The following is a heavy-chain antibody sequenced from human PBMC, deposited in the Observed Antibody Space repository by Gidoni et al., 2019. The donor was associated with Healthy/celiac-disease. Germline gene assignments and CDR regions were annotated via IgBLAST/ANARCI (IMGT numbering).Heavy chain of an antibody. CDR3: TRDKGLTGYSYGYDY. CDR1: GFALGDYA. CDR2: IRSKAYGGTT. Sequence: EVQLVESGGGWVQPGWSLRLSCTASGFALGDYAMSWFRQAPGKGLEWVGFIRSKAYGGTTEYAADVKGRFTISRDESKSIANLQMNSLKTEDTAVYCCTRDKGLTGYSYGYDYWGQGTLVTVSS. V-gene: IGHV3-49*03. D-gene: IGHD5-18*01. J-gene: IGHJ4*02.